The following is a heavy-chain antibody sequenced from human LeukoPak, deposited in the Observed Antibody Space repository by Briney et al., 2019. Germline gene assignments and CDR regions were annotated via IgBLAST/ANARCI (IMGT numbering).Heavy chain of an antibody. Sequence: ASLKSSCKASRYTFTSYGISWVRHAPGNGLECMGCISAYNGKTNYTQKRQSRVTITTDTSTRTPYTGRSRPRADDTAAYYCARDPTIAVAGPGYWGHGTLVTVSS. CDR1: RYTFTSYG. D-gene: IGHD6-19*01. V-gene: IGHV1-18*01. CDR3: ARDPTIAVAGPGY. J-gene: IGHJ4*01. CDR2: ISAYNGKT.